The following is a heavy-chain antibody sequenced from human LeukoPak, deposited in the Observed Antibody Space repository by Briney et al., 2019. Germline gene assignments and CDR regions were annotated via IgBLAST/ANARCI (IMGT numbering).Heavy chain of an antibody. CDR3: ARDLGYCSGGSCFNWFDP. J-gene: IGHJ5*02. CDR1: GSTFSSYG. D-gene: IGHD2-15*01. V-gene: IGHV3-33*01. CDR2: IWYDGSNK. Sequence: GGSLRLSCAASGSTFSSYGMHWVRQAPGKGLEWVAVIWYDGSNKYYTDSVKGRFTISRDNAKNSLYLQMNSLRAEDTAVYYCARDLGYCSGGSCFNWFDPWGQGTLVTVSS.